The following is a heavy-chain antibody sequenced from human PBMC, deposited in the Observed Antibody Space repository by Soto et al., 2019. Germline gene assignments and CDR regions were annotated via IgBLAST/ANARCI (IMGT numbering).Heavy chain of an antibody. CDR1: GYTFTGYY. V-gene: IGHV1-2*04. CDR3: ARERRADYGMDV. Sequence: AAAVEVKCKASGYTFTGYYMHWVRQAPGQGIEWMGWIDPNSGGTNYVQKFQGWVTMTRDTSISTAYMELSRLRSDDTAVYYCARERRADYGMDVWGQGTTVNSP. CDR2: IDPNSGGT. J-gene: IGHJ6*02.